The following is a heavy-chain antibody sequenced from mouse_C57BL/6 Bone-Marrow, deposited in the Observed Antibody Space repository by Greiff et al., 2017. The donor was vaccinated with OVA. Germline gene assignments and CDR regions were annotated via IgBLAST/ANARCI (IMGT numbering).Heavy chain of an antibody. V-gene: IGHV1-72*01. D-gene: IGHD1-1*01. Sequence: QVQLQQPGAELVKPGASVKLSCKASGYTFTSYWMHWVKQRPGRGLEWIGRIDPNSGGTKYNEKFKSKATLTVDKPFRTAYMQLSSLTSEDAAVYYCARSYYCGSSYEGYFDVWGTGTTVTVSS. CDR2: IDPNSGGT. CDR3: ARSYYCGSSYEGYFDV. CDR1: GYTFTSYW. J-gene: IGHJ1*03.